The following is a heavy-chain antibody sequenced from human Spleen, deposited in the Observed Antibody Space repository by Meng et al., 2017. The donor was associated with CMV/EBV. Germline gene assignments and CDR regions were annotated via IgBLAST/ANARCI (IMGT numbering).Heavy chain of an antibody. D-gene: IGHD3-22*01. CDR2: MNQDGSEK. V-gene: IGHV3-7*01. CDR1: GFTFSNYW. J-gene: IGHJ4*02. CDR3: ARETFHYYDSRGYYFDC. Sequence: GESLKISCADSGFTFSNYWMSWDRQAPGKGLEWVANMNQDGSEKYYVDSVKGRFTVSRDNAKNSLYLQMNSLRVEDTAVYYCARETFHYYDSRGYYFDCWGQGTLVTVSS.